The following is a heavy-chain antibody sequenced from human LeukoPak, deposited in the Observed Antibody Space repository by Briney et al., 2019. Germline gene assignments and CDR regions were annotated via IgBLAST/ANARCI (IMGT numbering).Heavy chain of an antibody. J-gene: IGHJ6*03. CDR3: ARVACSGGSCYFYYYYYMDV. Sequence: GGSLRLSCAASGFTFSSYWTSWVRQAPGKGLEWVANIKQDGSEKYYVDSVKGRFTISRDNAKNSLYLQMNSLRAEDTAVYYCARVACSGGSCYFYYYYYMDVWGKGTTVTVSS. CDR2: IKQDGSEK. D-gene: IGHD2-15*01. CDR1: GFTFSSYW. V-gene: IGHV3-7*01.